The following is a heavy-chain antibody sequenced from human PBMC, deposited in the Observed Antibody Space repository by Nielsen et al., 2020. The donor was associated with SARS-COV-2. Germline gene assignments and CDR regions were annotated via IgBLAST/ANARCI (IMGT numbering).Heavy chain of an antibody. V-gene: IGHV3-64*04. CDR3: AKLYSSGWYEGVDWFDP. CDR1: GFTFSSYA. D-gene: IGHD6-19*01. Sequence: GESLKISCSASGFTFSSYAMHWVRQAPGKGLEYVSAISSNGGSTYYADSVKGRFTISRDNSKNTLYLQMNSLRAEDTAVYYCAKLYSSGWYEGVDWFDPWGQGTLVTVSS. J-gene: IGHJ5*02. CDR2: ISSNGGST.